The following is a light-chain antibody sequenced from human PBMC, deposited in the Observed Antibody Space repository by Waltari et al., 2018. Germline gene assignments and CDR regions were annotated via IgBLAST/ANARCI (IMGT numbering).Light chain of an antibody. J-gene: IGKJ1*01. CDR1: QSVFQSSSNKNY. CDR3: QHYHTVPRT. V-gene: IGKV4-1*01. CDR2: WAS. Sequence: DIVMTQSPDSLAVSLGERATIPCMSIQSVFQSSSNKNYLAWYQQKPGQPPKLLIYWASTREAGVPDRFSGSGSGTDFTLTISSLQAEDVAVYYCQHYHTVPRTFGQGTKVEIK.